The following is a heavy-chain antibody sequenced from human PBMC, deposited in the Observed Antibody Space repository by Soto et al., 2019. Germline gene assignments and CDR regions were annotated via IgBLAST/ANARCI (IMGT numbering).Heavy chain of an antibody. J-gene: IGHJ4*02. D-gene: IGHD1-1*01. CDR2: ITGSGDNT. CDR3: AREWKWNGPLDY. Sequence: GGSLSLSCEVSGFTFSSYVMNWVRQAPGKGLEWISAITGSGDNTEYVDSVKGRFTISRDNSKNTLYLQMNSLRAEDTAVYHCAREWKWNGPLDYWGQETLDTVSS. V-gene: IGHV3-23*01. CDR1: GFTFSSYV.